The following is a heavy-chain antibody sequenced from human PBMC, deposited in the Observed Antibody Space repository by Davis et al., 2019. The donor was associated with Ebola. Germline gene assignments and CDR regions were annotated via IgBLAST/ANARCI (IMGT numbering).Heavy chain of an antibody. V-gene: IGHV3-33*01. Sequence: GESLKISCAASGFTFSSYGMHWVRQAPGKGLEWVAVLWYDGSNKYYADSVKGRFTISRDNSKNTLYLQMNSLRAEDTAVYYCARMGLGELSPPPFDYWGQGTLVTVSS. CDR2: LWYDGSNK. CDR1: GFTFSSYG. CDR3: ARMGLGELSPPPFDY. J-gene: IGHJ4*02. D-gene: IGHD3-16*02.